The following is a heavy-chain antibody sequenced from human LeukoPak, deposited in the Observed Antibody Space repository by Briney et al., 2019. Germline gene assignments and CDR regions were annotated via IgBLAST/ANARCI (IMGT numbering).Heavy chain of an antibody. CDR2: IYSGGST. J-gene: IGHJ3*02. D-gene: IGHD3-22*01. V-gene: IGHV3-53*04. CDR3: ASMIVADAFDI. CDR1: GFTVSSNY. Sequence: GGSLRLSCAASGFTVSSNYMSWVRQAPGKGLEWVSVIYSGGSTYYPHSVKGRFTISRHNSKNTLYLQMNSLRAEDTAVYYCASMIVADAFDIWGQGTMVTVSS.